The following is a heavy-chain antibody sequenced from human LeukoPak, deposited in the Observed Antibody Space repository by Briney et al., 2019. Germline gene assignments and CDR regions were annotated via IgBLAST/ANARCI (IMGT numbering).Heavy chain of an antibody. D-gene: IGHD3-9*01. CDR3: ARDRGGNDWYNWYDA. Sequence: SSETLSLTCTVSGDSISHYYWSWIRQPAGKGLEWIARIHISGNIDYNPSLKSRVTTSLDTSKNQFSLKLNSVTAADTAVYYCARDRGGNDWYNWYDAWGQGTLVTVSS. V-gene: IGHV4-4*07. CDR1: GDSISHYY. CDR2: IHISGNI. J-gene: IGHJ5*02.